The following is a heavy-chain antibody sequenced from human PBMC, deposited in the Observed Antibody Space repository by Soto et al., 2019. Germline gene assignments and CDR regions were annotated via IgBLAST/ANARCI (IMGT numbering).Heavy chain of an antibody. CDR3: ARAPRIAAGYYYYYYGMDV. J-gene: IGHJ6*02. Sequence: SETLSLTCAVYGGSFSGYYWSWIRQPPGKGLEWIGEINHSGSTNYNPSLKSRVTISVDTSKNQFSLKLSSVTAADTAVYYCARAPRIAAGYYYYYYGMDVWGQGTTVTVSS. V-gene: IGHV4-34*01. CDR1: GGSFSGYY. CDR2: INHSGST. D-gene: IGHD6-13*01.